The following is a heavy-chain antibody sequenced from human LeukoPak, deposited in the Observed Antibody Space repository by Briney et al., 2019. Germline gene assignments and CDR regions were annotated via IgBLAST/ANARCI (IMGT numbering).Heavy chain of an antibody. CDR3: ARGGIQLWNPFDY. CDR2: IYSAGRT. CDR1: GFTFSSYA. V-gene: IGHV3-66*01. J-gene: IGHJ4*02. D-gene: IGHD5-18*01. Sequence: GGSLRLSCAASGFTFSSYAMSWVRPAPGKGLEWVSVIYSAGRTYYADSVKGRFTISRDNSKNTLSLQMNSLRAEDTAVYYCARGGIQLWNPFDYWGQGTLVTVSS.